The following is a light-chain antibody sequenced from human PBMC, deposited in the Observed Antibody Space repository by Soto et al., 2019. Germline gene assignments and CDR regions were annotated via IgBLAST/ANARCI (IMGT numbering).Light chain of an antibody. V-gene: IGKV1-6*02. CDR1: QGIRND. Sequence: AVQMTQSPSSLSASVGDRVTITCRASQGIRNDLGWYQQKPGKAPKLLIYAASSLQSGVPSRFSGSGSGTDFTFTISSLQTEDFATYFCLQDWKYPLTFGGGTMVEVK. J-gene: IGKJ4*01. CDR3: LQDWKYPLT. CDR2: AAS.